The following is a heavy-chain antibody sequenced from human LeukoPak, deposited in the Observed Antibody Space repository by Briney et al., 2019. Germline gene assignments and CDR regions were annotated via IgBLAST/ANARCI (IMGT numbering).Heavy chain of an antibody. D-gene: IGHD6-6*01. V-gene: IGHV3-23*01. CDR3: AKGVKSIAARPSFDY. CDR2: ISGSGGST. CDR1: GFTFSSYA. J-gene: IGHJ4*02. Sequence: PGGSLRLSCAASGFTFSSYAMSWVRQAPGKGLEWVSAISGSGGSTYYADSVKGRSTISRDNSKNTLYLQMNSLRAEDTAVYYCAKGVKSIAARPSFDYWGQGTLVTVSS.